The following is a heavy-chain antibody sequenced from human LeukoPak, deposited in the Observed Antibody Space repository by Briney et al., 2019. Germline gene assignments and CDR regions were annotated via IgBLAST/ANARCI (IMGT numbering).Heavy chain of an antibody. V-gene: IGHV1-18*01. J-gene: IGHJ4*02. Sequence: ASVKVSCEASGYDFTSVGITWVRRAPGQGLEWMGWISSYNGNTRYAQKFQGRVAMTTDTSTTTAYMELRGLRFNDTAVYYCARAGPGSGWYFDYWGQGTLVTVSS. CDR2: ISSYNGNT. CDR1: GYDFTSVG. CDR3: ARAGPGSGWYFDY. D-gene: IGHD6-19*01.